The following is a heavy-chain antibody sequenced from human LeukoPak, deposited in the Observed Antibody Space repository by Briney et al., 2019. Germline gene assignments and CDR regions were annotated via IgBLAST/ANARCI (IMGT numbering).Heavy chain of an antibody. D-gene: IGHD3-10*01. CDR2: ISYDGSNK. J-gene: IGHJ5*02. CDR1: GFTFSNYA. CDR3: ARGTSDERDWFDP. V-gene: IGHV3-30-3*01. Sequence: GGSLRLSCAASGFTFSNYAMHWVRHAPGKGLEWVAVISYDGSNKYYADSVKGRFTISRDNSKNTLYLQMNSLRAEDTAVYYCARGTSDERDWFDPWGQGTLVTVSS.